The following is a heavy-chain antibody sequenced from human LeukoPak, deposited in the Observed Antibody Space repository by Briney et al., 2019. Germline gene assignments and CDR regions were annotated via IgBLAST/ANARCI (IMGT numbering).Heavy chain of an antibody. CDR2: IRYDGSNK. Sequence: PGGSLRLSCAASGFTFSSYGMHWVRQAPGKGLEWVAFIRYDGSNKYYADSVKGRFTISRDNSKNTLYLQMNSLRAEDTAVYYCARDLHKIANYYGMDVWGQGTTVTVSS. J-gene: IGHJ6*02. V-gene: IGHV3-30*02. D-gene: IGHD2-21*01. CDR1: GFTFSSYG. CDR3: ARDLHKIANYYGMDV.